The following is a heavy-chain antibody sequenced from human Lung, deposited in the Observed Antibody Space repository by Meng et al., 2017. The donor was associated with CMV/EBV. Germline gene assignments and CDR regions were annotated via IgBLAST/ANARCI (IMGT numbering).Heavy chain of an antibody. CDR1: GLSFSDSW. Sequence: EVRLVESGGGRIKPGXXXXLSGVISGLSFSDSWMSWVRQAPGKGLEWVGLIKSKVDGGTTDYAAPLRGRFSISRDDSKNTMYLQMNSLKTDDTAVYYCTTGRGGYNAEDYWGQGTLVTVSS. CDR2: IKSKVDGGTT. V-gene: IGHV3-15*01. D-gene: IGHD1-1*01. J-gene: IGHJ4*02. CDR3: TTGRGGYNAEDY.